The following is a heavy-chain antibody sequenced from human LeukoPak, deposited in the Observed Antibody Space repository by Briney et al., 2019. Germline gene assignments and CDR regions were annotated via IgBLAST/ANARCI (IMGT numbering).Heavy chain of an antibody. J-gene: IGHJ4*02. Sequence: ASVKVSCKASGYTFTSYGISWVRQAPGQGLEWMGWISAYNGNTNYAQKFQGRVTMTRDTSISTAYMELSRLRSDDTAVYYCARDRQWLVGRCYFDYWGQGTLVTVSS. CDR1: GYTFTSYG. D-gene: IGHD6-19*01. CDR2: ISAYNGNT. V-gene: IGHV1-18*01. CDR3: ARDRQWLVGRCYFDY.